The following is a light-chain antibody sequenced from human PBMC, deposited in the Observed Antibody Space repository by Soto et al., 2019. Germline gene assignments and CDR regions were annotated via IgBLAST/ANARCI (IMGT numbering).Light chain of an antibody. CDR1: QDIGTW. Sequence: DIQMTQSPSSESASVGDSVPLICRASQDIGTWLAWYQQKPGKAPSLMIYAASSLQSGVPSRFSGSGSGTDFTLTINSLQPEDIATYYCQQTNSFPRTLGQGTKVDIK. V-gene: IGKV1-12*01. CDR2: AAS. CDR3: QQTNSFPRT. J-gene: IGKJ1*01.